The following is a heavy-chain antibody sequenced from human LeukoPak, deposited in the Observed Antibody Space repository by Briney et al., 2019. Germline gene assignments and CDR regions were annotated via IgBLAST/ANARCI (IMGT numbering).Heavy chain of an antibody. CDR2: ITPIIGTA. Sequence: GASVKVSCKASGNTFNRFAINWVRQAPGQGLEWMGGITPIIGTANYAQKFQGRVTITTDESTSTAYMELSSLRSEDTAVYYCASDDSSGYYGMDVWGQGTTVTVSS. J-gene: IGHJ6*02. CDR3: ASDDSSGYYGMDV. V-gene: IGHV1-69*05. D-gene: IGHD3-22*01. CDR1: GNTFNRFA.